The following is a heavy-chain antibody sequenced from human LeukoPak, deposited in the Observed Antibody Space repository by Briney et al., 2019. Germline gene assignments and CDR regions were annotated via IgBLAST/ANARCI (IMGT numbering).Heavy chain of an antibody. CDR1: GFTFSSHS. CDR2: MSGSSDYI. D-gene: IGHD2-2*01. V-gene: IGHV3-21*01. J-gene: IGHJ4*02. Sequence: GGSLRLSCAASGFTFSSHSMNWVRQAPGKGLEWVSSMSGSSDYIYYADSVKGRFTISRDNAKNSLYLQMNSLRVEDAAVYYCARIALQLGFCSSSGCASDYWGQGALVTVSS. CDR3: ARIALQLGFCSSSGCASDY.